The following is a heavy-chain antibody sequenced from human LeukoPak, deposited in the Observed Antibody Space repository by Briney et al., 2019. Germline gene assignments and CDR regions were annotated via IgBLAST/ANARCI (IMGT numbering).Heavy chain of an antibody. Sequence: ASVKVSCKVSGYTLTELSMHWVRQAPGKGLDWMGGFDPEDGETIYAQKFQGRVTMTEDTSTDTAYMELSSLRSEDTAVYYCATGLLRYFDWFRRGHSDAFDIWGRGTMVTVSS. CDR3: ATGLLRYFDWFRRGHSDAFDI. J-gene: IGHJ3*02. CDR2: FDPEDGET. D-gene: IGHD3-9*01. V-gene: IGHV1-24*01. CDR1: GYTLTELS.